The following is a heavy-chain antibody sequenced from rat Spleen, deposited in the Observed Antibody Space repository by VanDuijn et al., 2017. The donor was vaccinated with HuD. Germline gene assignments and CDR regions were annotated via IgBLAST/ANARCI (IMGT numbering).Heavy chain of an antibody. V-gene: IGHV5-31*01. CDR2: ITNASGRT. CDR3: ARNYDGTYYSDY. Sequence: EVQLVESGGGLVQPGGSLKLSCVASGFTFNNYWMTWIRQAPGRGLEWVASITNASGRTYYSDFVKGRFTISRDTAQNTLYLQMNSLQTDDTATYYCARNYDGTYYSDYWGQGVMVTVSS. CDR1: GFTFNNYW. D-gene: IGHD1-12*02. J-gene: IGHJ2*01.